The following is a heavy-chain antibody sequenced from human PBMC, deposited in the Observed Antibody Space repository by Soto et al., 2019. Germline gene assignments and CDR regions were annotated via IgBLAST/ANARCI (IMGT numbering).Heavy chain of an antibody. D-gene: IGHD2-15*01. CDR2: IIPVFGTA. CDR3: ARGYCSGGSCYKVYYYYGMDV. Sequence: QVQLVQSGAEVKNPGSSVKVSCKASGGTFSSYAISWVRQAPGQGLEWMGGIIPVFGTANYAQKFQGRVTITADDSTSTAYMELSSLRSEDTAVYYCARGYCSGGSCYKVYYYYGMDVWGQGTTVAVSS. CDR1: GGTFSSYA. J-gene: IGHJ6*02. V-gene: IGHV1-69*01.